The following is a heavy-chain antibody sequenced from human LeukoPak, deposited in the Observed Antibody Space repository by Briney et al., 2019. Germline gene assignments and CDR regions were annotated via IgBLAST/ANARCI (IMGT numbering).Heavy chain of an antibody. CDR1: GGSISSSSYY. V-gene: IGHV4-39*01. CDR2: IYYSGST. J-gene: IGHJ4*02. D-gene: IGHD3-3*01. CDR3: ARLTTIIDFDY. Sequence: SETLSLTCTVSGGSISSSSYYWGWIRQPPGNGLEWIGSIYYSGSTYYNPSLKSRVTISVDTSKNQFSLKLSSVTAADTAVYYCARLTTIIDFDYWGQGTLVTVSS.